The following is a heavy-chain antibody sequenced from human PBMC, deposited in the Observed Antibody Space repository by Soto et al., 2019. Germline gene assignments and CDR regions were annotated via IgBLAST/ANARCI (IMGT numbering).Heavy chain of an antibody. V-gene: IGHV4-4*02. CDR1: GGSNSNTNL. J-gene: IGHJ6*02. D-gene: IGHD2-8*01. CDR3: ASRGYGTHGVCYYGMDG. Sequence: KPSENLSPSYAFTGGSNSNTNLRIWAREPQGTGLEWIGEIYHSGSTNYNPSLKSRVTISVDKSKNQFSLKLSSVTAADTAVYYWASRGYGTHGVCYYGMDGWGQETTVT. CDR2: IYHSGST.